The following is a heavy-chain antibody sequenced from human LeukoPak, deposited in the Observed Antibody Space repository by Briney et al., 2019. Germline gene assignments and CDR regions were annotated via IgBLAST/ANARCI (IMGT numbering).Heavy chain of an antibody. J-gene: IGHJ4*02. Sequence: GGSLRLSCAASGFTFSSYGMHWVRQAPGKGLEGVAFIRYDGSNKYYADSVKGRFTISRDNSKNTLYLQMNSLRAEDTAVYYCATRKEAEWCPFDYWGQGTLVTVSS. D-gene: IGHD3-3*01. V-gene: IGHV3-30*02. CDR3: ATRKEAEWCPFDY. CDR1: GFTFSSYG. CDR2: IRYDGSNK.